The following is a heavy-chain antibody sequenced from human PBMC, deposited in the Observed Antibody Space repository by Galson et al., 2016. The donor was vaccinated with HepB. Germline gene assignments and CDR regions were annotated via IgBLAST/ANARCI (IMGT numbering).Heavy chain of an antibody. CDR2: ISDSAGST. V-gene: IGHV3-23*01. J-gene: IGHJ4*02. CDR1: GFIFSNYA. Sequence: SLRLSCAASGFIFSNYAMSWVRQAPGKGLEWVSGISDSAGSTYFADSAKGRFTISRDNAENSLYLQMSGLRVDDTSMYYCAGEGASGYALDYWGQGTLVTVSS. D-gene: IGHD6-25*01. CDR3: AGEGASGYALDY.